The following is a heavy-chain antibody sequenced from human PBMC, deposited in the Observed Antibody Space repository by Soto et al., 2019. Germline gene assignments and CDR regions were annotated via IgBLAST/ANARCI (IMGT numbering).Heavy chain of an antibody. CDR3: TRDVGRGWFDP. J-gene: IGHJ5*02. CDR2: IYSGGST. V-gene: IGHV3-53*04. CDR1: GFTVSSNY. Sequence: EVQLVESGGGLVQPGGSLRLSCAASGFTVSSNYMSWVRQAPGKGLEWVSVIYSGGSTYYADSVKGRFTISRHNSKNTLYLQMHRLRAEDPDVYYCTRDVGRGWFDPWCQGTLVTVSS.